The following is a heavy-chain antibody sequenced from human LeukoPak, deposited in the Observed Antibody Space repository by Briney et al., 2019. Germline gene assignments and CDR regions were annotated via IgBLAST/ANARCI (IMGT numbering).Heavy chain of an antibody. CDR3: ARLPHSSSWYSVYYYGMDV. D-gene: IGHD6-13*01. V-gene: IGHV4-30-4*02. Sequence: PSETLSLTCTVSGGSISSGDYYWSWIRQPPGKGLEWIGYIYYSGSTYYNPSLKSRVTISVDTSKNQFSLKLSSVTAADTAVYYCARLPHSSSWYSVYYYGMDVWGQGTTVTVSS. CDR1: GGSISSGDYY. CDR2: IYYSGST. J-gene: IGHJ6*02.